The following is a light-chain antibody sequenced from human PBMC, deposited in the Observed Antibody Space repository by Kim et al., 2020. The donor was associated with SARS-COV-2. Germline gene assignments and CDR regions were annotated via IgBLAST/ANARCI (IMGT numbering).Light chain of an antibody. J-gene: IGLJ2*01. CDR2: IDSDGSH. Sequence: VRLTCTLGGARVTSAYAWHQQRPEKGHRYVKKIDSDGSHNKGDGIPNRFSGSSSGAERYLTISSLQSEDEADYYCQTRGTDIYVIFGGGTQLTVL. CDR3: QTRGTDIYVI. CDR1: GARVTSA. V-gene: IGLV4-69*01.